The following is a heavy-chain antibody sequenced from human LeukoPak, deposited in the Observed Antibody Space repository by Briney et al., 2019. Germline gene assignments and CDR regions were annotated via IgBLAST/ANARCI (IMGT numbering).Heavy chain of an antibody. CDR2: IYPGDSDT. D-gene: IGHD3-10*01. CDR1: GYSFTSYW. Sequence: GESLKISCKGSGYSFTSYWIGWVRQMPGEGLEWMGHIYPGDSDTRYSPSFQGQVTISADKSISTAYLQWSSLKASDTAMYYCARQNPLGSGSYYNLDAFDIWGQGTMVTVSS. J-gene: IGHJ3*02. V-gene: IGHV5-51*01. CDR3: ARQNPLGSGSYYNLDAFDI.